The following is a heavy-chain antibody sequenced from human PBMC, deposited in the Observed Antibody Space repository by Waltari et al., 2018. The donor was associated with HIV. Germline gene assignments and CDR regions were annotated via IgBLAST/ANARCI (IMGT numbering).Heavy chain of an antibody. V-gene: IGHV3-49*03. CDR1: FA. CDR3: TRAGAFYHFWTGHNRWFDP. J-gene: IGHJ5*02. CDR2: IRSKAYGETT. D-gene: IGHD3-3*01. Sequence: FAMTWFRQAPGKGLEWVAFIRSKAYGETTEYAASVKGRFTISRDDSKSIAYLQMNSLKSEDTAVYFCTRAGAFYHFWTGHNRWFDPWGQGTLVTVSS.